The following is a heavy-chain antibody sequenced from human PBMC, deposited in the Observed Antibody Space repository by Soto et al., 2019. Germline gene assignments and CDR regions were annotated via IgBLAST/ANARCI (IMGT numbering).Heavy chain of an antibody. V-gene: IGHV5-51*01. CDR3: ARHGDGYNWVSYYGMDV. J-gene: IGHJ6*02. CDR2: IYPGDSDT. CDR1: GYSFTSYW. D-gene: IGHD5-12*01. Sequence: PGESLKISCKGSGYSFTSYWIGWVRQMPGKGLEWMGIIYPGDSDTRYSPSFQGQVTISADKSISTAYLQWSSLKASDTAMYYCARHGDGYNWVSYYGMDVWGQGTTVTVSS.